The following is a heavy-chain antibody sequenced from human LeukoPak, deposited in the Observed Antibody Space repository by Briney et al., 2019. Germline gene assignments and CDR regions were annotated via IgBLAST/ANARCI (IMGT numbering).Heavy chain of an antibody. CDR2: IYHSGST. CDR3: ARLVGSSSYYFDY. D-gene: IGHD6-13*01. V-gene: IGHV4-4*02. Sequence: ASGTLSLTCAVSGGSISSSNWWSWVRQPPGKGLEWIGEIYHSGSTNYNPSLKSRVTISVDKSKNQFSLKLSSVTAADTAVYYCARLVGSSSYYFDYWGQGTLVTVSS. CDR1: GGSISSSNW. J-gene: IGHJ4*02.